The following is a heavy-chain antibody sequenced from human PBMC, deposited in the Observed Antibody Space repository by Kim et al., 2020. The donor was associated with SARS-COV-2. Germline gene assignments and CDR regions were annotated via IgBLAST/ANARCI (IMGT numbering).Heavy chain of an antibody. Sequence: GGSLRLSCAASGFTFSSYGMHWVRQAPGKGLEWVAVIWYDGSNKYYADSVKGRFTISRDNSKNTLYLQMNSLRAEDTAVYYCARDLYDSSGSGIDYWGQGTLVTVSS. CDR3: ARDLYDSSGSGIDY. J-gene: IGHJ4*02. D-gene: IGHD3-22*01. CDR2: IWYDGSNK. CDR1: GFTFSSYG. V-gene: IGHV3-33*01.